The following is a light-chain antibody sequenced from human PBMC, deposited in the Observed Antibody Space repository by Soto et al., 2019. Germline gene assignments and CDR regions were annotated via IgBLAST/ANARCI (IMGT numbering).Light chain of an antibody. J-gene: IGKJ2*01. V-gene: IGKV3-15*01. CDR1: QSVSSN. Sequence: EIVMTQSPATLSVSPGERATLSCRASQSVSSNLAWYQQKPGQAPRLLIYGASARATGIPVRFSGSGSGTEFTLTISSLQSEDFAVYYCQQHNNWPYTFGQGTKLEIK. CDR3: QQHNNWPYT. CDR2: GAS.